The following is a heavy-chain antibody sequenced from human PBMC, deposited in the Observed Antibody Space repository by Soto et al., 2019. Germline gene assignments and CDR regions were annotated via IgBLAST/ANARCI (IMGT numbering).Heavy chain of an antibody. D-gene: IGHD2-15*01. V-gene: IGHV3-21*01. CDR3: ARDGAYCSGIGGRDYYHYMAV. CDR1: GFSFSDYS. Sequence: EVQLVESGGGLVKPGGSLRLSCAASGFSFSDYSMNWVRQAPGKGLEWVSSITGSSSYIYYTDSLKGRFTVSRDNANKSLYLQRNSRRAEDTAVYYCARDGAYCSGIGGRDYYHYMAVWGKGTTVTVSS. CDR2: ITGSSSYI. J-gene: IGHJ6*03.